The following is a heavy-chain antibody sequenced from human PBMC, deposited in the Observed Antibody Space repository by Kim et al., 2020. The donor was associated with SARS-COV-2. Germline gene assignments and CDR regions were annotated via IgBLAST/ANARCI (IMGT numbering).Heavy chain of an antibody. V-gene: IGHV1-2*02. CDR2: INPNSGGT. J-gene: IGHJ3*02. D-gene: IGHD2-2*01. CDR3: ASRRYCSSTSCPAGAFDI. Sequence: ASVKVSCKASGYTFTGYYMHWVRQAPGQGLEWMGWINPNSGGTNYAQKFQGRVTMTRDTSISTAYMELSRLRSDDTAVYYCASRRYCSSTSCPAGAFDIWGQGTMVTVSS. CDR1: GYTFTGYY.